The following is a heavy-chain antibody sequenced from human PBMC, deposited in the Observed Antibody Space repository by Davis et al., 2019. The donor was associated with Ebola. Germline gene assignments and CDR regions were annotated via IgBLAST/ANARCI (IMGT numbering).Heavy chain of an antibody. CDR1: GFTFNTHT. J-gene: IGHJ4*02. Sequence: GESLKISCAASGFTFNTHTMHWVRQAPGKGLEWVSGISGAGYNTYHADSVKGRFTISRDNSKNTLYLQMNSLSADDTAVYYCATCGFCISSSGIDYRGQGTLVTVSS. D-gene: IGHD6-19*01. CDR3: ATCGFCISSSGIDY. V-gene: IGHV3-23*01. CDR2: ISGAGYNT.